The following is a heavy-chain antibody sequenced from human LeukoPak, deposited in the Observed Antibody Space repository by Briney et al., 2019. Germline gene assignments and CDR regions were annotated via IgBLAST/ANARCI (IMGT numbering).Heavy chain of an antibody. D-gene: IGHD4-17*01. V-gene: IGHV4-39*07. CDR3: AREERDYGDYVWFDP. Sequence: SETLSLTCTVSGGSISSSSYYWGWIRQPPGKGLEWIGSIYYSGSTYYNPSRKSRVTISVDTSKNQFSLKLSSVTAADTAVYYCAREERDYGDYVWFDPWGQGTLVTVSS. CDR2: IYYSGST. CDR1: GGSISSSSYY. J-gene: IGHJ5*02.